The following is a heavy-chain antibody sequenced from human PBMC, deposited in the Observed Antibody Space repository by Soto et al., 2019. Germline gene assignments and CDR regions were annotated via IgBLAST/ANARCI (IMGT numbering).Heavy chain of an antibody. CDR1: GSTFTSYD. V-gene: IGHV1-8*01. D-gene: IGHD2-15*01. J-gene: IGHJ5*02. CDR3: ARGLGGVAATPILNWFEP. Sequence: ASLKVSCKASGSTFTSYDINCVRHSPGQGLEWMGWMNPNSGNTGYAQKFQGRVTMTRNTSISTAYMELSSLRSEDTAVYYCARGLGGVAATPILNWFEPWGQGTLVTVSS. CDR2: MNPNSGNT.